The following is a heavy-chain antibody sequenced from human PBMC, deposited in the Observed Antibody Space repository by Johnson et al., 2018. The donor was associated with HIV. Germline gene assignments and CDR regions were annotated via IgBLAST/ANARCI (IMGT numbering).Heavy chain of an antibody. V-gene: IGHV3-30*14. Sequence: VQLLESGGGVVQPGRSLRLSCAASGFTFSSYAMHWVRQAPGTGPERVAVISYDGSNKSYADSVKGRFTISSDNSKNTLYLKMNSLRAEDTAVYYCARDQVVKAAFDIWGQGTMVTVSS. CDR2: ISYDGSNK. D-gene: IGHD2-2*01. J-gene: IGHJ3*02. CDR3: ARDQVVKAAFDI. CDR1: GFTFSSYA.